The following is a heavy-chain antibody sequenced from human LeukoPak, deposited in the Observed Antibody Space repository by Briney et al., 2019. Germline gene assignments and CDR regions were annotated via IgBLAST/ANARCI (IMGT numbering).Heavy chain of an antibody. D-gene: IGHD6-6*01. CDR1: GFTFSSYS. V-gene: IGHV3-48*01. Sequence: GGSLRLSCAASGFTFSSYSMNWVRQAPGKGLEWVSYISSSSSTIYYADSVKGRFTISRDNAKNSLYLQMNSLRAEDTAVYYCAREEYSSSYYLDYWGQGTLVTVSS. CDR2: ISSSSSTI. J-gene: IGHJ4*02. CDR3: AREEYSSSYYLDY.